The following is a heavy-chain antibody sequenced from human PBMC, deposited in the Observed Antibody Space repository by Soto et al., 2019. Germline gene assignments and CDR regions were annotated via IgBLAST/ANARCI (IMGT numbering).Heavy chain of an antibody. CDR2: IYWDDDK. CDR1: GFSLSTSGVG. D-gene: IGHD3-22*01. CDR3: AHMVWAYDSSNNWFTP. Sequence: QITLKESGPTLVKPTQTLTLTCTFSGFSLSTSGVGVGWIRQPPGKALEWLALIYWDDDKRYSPSLKSRLTLTKATSKNQVGLTMTNMYPVETATYYCAHMVWAYDSSNNWFTPWGQGTLVTVSS. J-gene: IGHJ5*02. V-gene: IGHV2-5*02.